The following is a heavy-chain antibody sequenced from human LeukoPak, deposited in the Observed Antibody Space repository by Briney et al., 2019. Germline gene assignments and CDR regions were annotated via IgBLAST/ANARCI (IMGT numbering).Heavy chain of an antibody. J-gene: IGHJ3*01. CDR3: RSITGGYMSFDL. V-gene: IGHV3-11*04. CDR2: ISSSSSSS. CDR1: GFNFNDHY. D-gene: IGHD2-8*02. Sequence: PGGSLRLSCAASGFNFNDHYMSWIRQAPGKGLEWAAYISSSSSSSYYADSVKGRFIISRDNAKNSLSLFLQMNGLRADDTAVYCVRSITGGYMSFDLWGQGTTVTVSS.